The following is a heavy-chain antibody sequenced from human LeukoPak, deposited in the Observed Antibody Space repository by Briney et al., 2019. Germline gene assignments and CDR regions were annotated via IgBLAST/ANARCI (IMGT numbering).Heavy chain of an antibody. V-gene: IGHV4-4*07. CDR3: ARGSPWYYDFWSGYRPDYMDV. J-gene: IGHJ6*03. CDR1: GGSISSYY. CDR2: IYTSGST. Sequence: PSETLSLTCTVSGGSISSYYWSWIRQPAGKGLEWIGRIYTSGSTNYNPSLKSRVTMSVDTSKNQFSPKLSSVTAADTAVYYCARGSPWYYDFWSGYRPDYMDVWGKGTTVTVSS. D-gene: IGHD3-3*01.